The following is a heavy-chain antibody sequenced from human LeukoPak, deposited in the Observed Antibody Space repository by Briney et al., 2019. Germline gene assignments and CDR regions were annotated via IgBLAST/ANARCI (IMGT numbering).Heavy chain of an antibody. Sequence: ASVKVSCKASGGTFSSYAISWVRQAPGQGVEWMGGIIPIFGTADYAQKVQGRVTITADESTSTAYVELSSLRSEDRAVDYCARELGYCSSTSCALSIEVWGQGTMVTVCS. CDR3: ARELGYCSSTSCALSIEV. CDR1: GGTFSSYA. D-gene: IGHD2-2*01. V-gene: IGHV1-69*13. J-gene: IGHJ3*01. CDR2: IIPIFGTA.